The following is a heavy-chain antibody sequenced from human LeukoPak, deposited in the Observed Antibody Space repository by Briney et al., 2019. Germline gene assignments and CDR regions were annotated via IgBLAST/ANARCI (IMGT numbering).Heavy chain of an antibody. CDR3: ARGARPVAMRNYFDY. CDR2: INWNGGST. Sequence: GGSLRLSCAASGFTFDDYGMSWVRQAPGKGLEWVSGINWNGGSTGYADSVKGRFTISRDNAKNSLYLQMNSLRAEDTAVYYCARGARPVAMRNYFDYWGQGTLVTVSS. J-gene: IGHJ4*02. V-gene: IGHV3-20*04. CDR1: GFTFDDYG. D-gene: IGHD2-2*01.